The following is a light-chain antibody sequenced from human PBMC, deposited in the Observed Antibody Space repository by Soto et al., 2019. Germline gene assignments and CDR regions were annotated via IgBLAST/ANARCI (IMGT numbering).Light chain of an antibody. CDR3: QQYNNRPPLT. CDR2: GAS. V-gene: IGKV3-15*01. CDR1: QGVGSK. J-gene: IGKJ4*01. Sequence: EIVMTQSPATLSVSPGERATLSCRASQGVGSKLAWYQQKPGQAPRLLIYGASTRATGIPARFSGSGSGKEFTLTISSLQSEDFAVYYCQQYNNRPPLTFGGGTKVEIK.